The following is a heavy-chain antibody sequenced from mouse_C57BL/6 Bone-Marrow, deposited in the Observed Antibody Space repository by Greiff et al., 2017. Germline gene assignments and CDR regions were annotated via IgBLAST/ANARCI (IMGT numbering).Heavy chain of an antibody. J-gene: IGHJ2*01. CDR3: ARIDYGSSLYFDY. CDR1: GFSLTSYA. V-gene: IGHV2-9-1*01. CDR2: IWTGGGT. Sequence: QVQLQQSGPGLVAPSQSLSITCTVSGFSLTSYAISWVRQPPGKGLEWLGVIWTGGGTNYNSALKSRLSISKDNSKSQVFLKMNSLQTDDTARYYCARIDYGSSLYFDYWGQGTTLTVSS. D-gene: IGHD1-1*01.